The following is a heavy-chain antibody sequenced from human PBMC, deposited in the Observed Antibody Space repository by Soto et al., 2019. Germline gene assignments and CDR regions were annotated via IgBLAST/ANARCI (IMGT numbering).Heavy chain of an antibody. J-gene: IGHJ4*02. CDR1: GFTFSSYA. CDR2: ISYDGSNK. Sequence: QVQLVESGGGVVQPGRSLRLSCAASGFTFSSYAMHWVRQAPGKGLEWVAVISYDGSNKYYADSVKGRFTISRDNSKNPLYLQMNSLRGEDTAVYYCAREGVDYWGQGTLVTVSS. V-gene: IGHV3-30-3*01. CDR3: AREGVDY.